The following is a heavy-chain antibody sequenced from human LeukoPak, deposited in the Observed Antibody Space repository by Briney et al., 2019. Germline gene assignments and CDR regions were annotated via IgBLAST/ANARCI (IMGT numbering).Heavy chain of an antibody. D-gene: IGHD6-13*01. CDR1: GFTFDDYG. Sequence: GGSLRLSCGASGFTFDDYGMSWVRQAPGKALEGVSGINWNGGSTGYADSVKGRFTISRDNAKNTLYLQMNSLRAEDTALYYCARDSNLGIAAAGAFDYWGQGTLVTVSS. J-gene: IGHJ4*02. V-gene: IGHV3-20*04. CDR3: ARDSNLGIAAAGAFDY. CDR2: INWNGGST.